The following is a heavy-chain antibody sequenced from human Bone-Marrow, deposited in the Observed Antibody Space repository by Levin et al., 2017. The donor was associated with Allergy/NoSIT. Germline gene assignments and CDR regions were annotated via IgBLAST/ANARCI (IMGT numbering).Heavy chain of an antibody. CDR2: ISYDGSNK. D-gene: IGHD6-13*01. CDR1: GFTFSSYA. CDR3: ARDTVRYSLSNRWGSSWRDWFDP. V-gene: IGHV3-30-3*01. Sequence: GGSLRLSCAASGFTFSSYAMHWVRQAPGKGLEWVAVISYDGSNKYYADSVKGRFTISRDNSKNTLYLQMNSLRAEDTAVYYCARDTVRYSLSNRWGSSWRDWFDPWGQGTLVTVSS. J-gene: IGHJ5*02.